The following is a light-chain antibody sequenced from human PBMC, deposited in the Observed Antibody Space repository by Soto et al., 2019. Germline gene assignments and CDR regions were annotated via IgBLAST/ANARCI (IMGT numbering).Light chain of an antibody. CDR1: SGHSTYI. V-gene: IGLV4-60*03. CDR2: LEGSGSH. CDR3: ETWDRNTRV. J-gene: IGLJ3*02. Sequence: QSVLTQSSSASASLGSSVKLTCTLSSGHSTYIIAWHQQQPGKAPLYLMKLEGSGSHNKGSGVADRFSGSSSGADRYLTISNLQSEDEADYYCETWDRNTRVFGGGTKLTVL.